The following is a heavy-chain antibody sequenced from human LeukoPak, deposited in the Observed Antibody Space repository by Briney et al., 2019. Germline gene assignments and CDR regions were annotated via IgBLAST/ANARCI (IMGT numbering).Heavy chain of an antibody. CDR1: GYTFTGYY. D-gene: IGHD4-17*01. CDR2: INPNSGGT. V-gene: IGHV1-2*02. CDR3: ARDYGDYLYYFDY. Sequence: VASVKVSCKASGYTFTGYYMHWVRQAPGQGLEWMGWINPNSGGTNYAQKFQGRVTMTRDTSISTAYMELSRLRSDDTAVYYCARDYGDYLYYFDYWGQGTLVTVSS. J-gene: IGHJ4*02.